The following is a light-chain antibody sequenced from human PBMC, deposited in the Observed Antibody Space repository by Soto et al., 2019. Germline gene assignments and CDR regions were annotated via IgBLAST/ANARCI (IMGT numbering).Light chain of an antibody. J-gene: IGLJ1*01. CDR1: TSDIGTNA. Sequence: QSVLTQPPSASGTPGQRVTVSCAGSTSDIGTNAVNWFQHLPGTAPRLLLYTNNQRPSGVPDRFSGSKSGTSASLAISGLQSEDEATYYCATWHDSFYVFGTGTKVTVL. CDR3: ATWHDSFYV. V-gene: IGLV1-44*01. CDR2: TNN.